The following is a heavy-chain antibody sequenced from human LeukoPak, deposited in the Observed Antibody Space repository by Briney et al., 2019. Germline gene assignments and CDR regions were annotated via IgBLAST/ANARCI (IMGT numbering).Heavy chain of an antibody. V-gene: IGHV3-23*01. CDR1: GFTFSSYY. J-gene: IGHJ4*02. D-gene: IGHD6-19*01. CDR2: ISSSGGST. Sequence: AGTLTLSCAASGFTFSSYYLSWVRQAPGKGLEWVSAISSSGGSTYYAYPVKGRITISRDNSKSTLYLQMNSLRAGDTAVYYCAKKGARIAEACTGYWGQGTLVTVSS. CDR3: AKKGARIAEACTGY.